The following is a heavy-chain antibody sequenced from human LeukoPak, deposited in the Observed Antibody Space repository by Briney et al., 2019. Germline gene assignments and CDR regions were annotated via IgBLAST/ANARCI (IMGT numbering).Heavy chain of an antibody. CDR1: GFTFSSYS. CDR3: ARDHDRYDSSGYPY. V-gene: IGHV3-21*01. CDR2: ISSSSSYI. D-gene: IGHD3-22*01. J-gene: IGHJ4*02. Sequence: GGSLRLFCAASGFTFSSYSMNWVRQAPGKGVVWVSSISSSSSYIYYADSVKGRFTISRDNAKNPLYLQMNSLRAEDTAVYYCARDHDRYDSSGYPYWGQGTLVTVSS.